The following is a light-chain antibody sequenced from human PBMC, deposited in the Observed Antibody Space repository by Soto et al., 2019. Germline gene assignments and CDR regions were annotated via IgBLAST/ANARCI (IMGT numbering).Light chain of an antibody. Sequence: QSDLTQPASVSGSPVQSITISCTGTSSDVGGYNYVSWYQQHPGKAPKLMIYDVSNRPSGVSNRFSGSKSGNTASLTISGLQAEDEADYYCSSYTSSSTLYVFGTGTKLTVL. CDR1: SSDVGGYNY. J-gene: IGLJ1*01. CDR3: SSYTSSSTLYV. CDR2: DVS. V-gene: IGLV2-14*01.